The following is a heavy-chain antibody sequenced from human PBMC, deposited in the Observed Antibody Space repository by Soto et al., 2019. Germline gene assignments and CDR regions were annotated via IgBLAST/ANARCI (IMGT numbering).Heavy chain of an antibody. CDR1: GGSISTYY. J-gene: IGHJ4*02. D-gene: IGHD3-22*01. V-gene: IGHV4-59*12. CDR3: ARGEPYYYDTSGFEDLDYFDL. Sequence: QVQLQESGPGLVRPSETLSLTCTVSGGSISTYYWSWVRQPPGKGLEWIGYVYYDGRTNFNPSLKSRVAIFVATSKDQFSWKRRSVTAADTAVYFWARGEPYYYDTSGFEDLDYFDLWGRGTPVTVSS. CDR2: VYYDGRT.